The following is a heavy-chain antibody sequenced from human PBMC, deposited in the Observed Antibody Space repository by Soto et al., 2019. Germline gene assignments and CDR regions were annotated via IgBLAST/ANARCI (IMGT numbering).Heavy chain of an antibody. D-gene: IGHD3-22*01. CDR3: ARFTYYYDSSGYYPIYYFDY. V-gene: IGHV4-31*03. CDR1: GGSISSGGYY. CDR2: IYYGGST. Sequence: SETLSLTCTVSGGSISSGGYYWSWIRQHPGKGLEWIGYIYYGGSTYYNPSLKSRVTISVDTSKNQFSLKLSSVTAADTAVYYCARFTYYYDSSGYYPIYYFDYWGQGTLVTVSS. J-gene: IGHJ4*02.